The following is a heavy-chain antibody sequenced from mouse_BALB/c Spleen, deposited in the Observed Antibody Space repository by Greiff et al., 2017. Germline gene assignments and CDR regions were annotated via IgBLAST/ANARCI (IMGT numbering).Heavy chain of an antibody. V-gene: IGHV3-2*02. J-gene: IGHJ4*01. CDR1: GYSITSDYA. Sequence: EVKLVESGPGLVKPSQSLSLTCTVTGYSITSDYAWNWIRQFPGNKLEWMGYISYSGSTSYNPSLKSRISITRDTSKNQFFLQLNSVTTEDTATYYCARAIYGSYAMDYWGQGTSVTVSS. D-gene: IGHD2-2*01. CDR2: ISYSGST. CDR3: ARAIYGSYAMDY.